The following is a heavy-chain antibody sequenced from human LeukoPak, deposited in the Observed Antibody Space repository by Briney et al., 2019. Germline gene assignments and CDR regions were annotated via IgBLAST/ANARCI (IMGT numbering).Heavy chain of an antibody. CDR1: GFTFSSYA. Sequence: PGGSLRLSCAASGFTFSSYAMGWVRQAPGKGLEWVSAISGSGGSTYYADSVKGRFTISRDNSKNTLYLQMNSLRAEDTAVYYCAKGPGAQYCSSTSCYTAGDWFDPWGQGTLVTVSS. J-gene: IGHJ5*02. CDR2: ISGSGGST. D-gene: IGHD2-2*02. V-gene: IGHV3-23*01. CDR3: AKGPGAQYCSSTSCYTAGDWFDP.